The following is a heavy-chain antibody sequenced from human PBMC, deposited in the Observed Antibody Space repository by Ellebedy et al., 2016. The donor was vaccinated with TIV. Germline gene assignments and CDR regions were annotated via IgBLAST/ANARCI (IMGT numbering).Heavy chain of an antibody. CDR2: ISGSGGST. J-gene: IGHJ4*02. Sequence: GESLKISCASSGFTFSSYAMSWVRQAPGKGLEWVSAISGSGGSTYYADSVKGRFTIPRDNSKNTLYLQMNSLRAEDTAVYYCAKDRRYYFDYWGQGTLVTVSS. V-gene: IGHV3-23*01. CDR3: AKDRRYYFDY. CDR1: GFTFSSYA.